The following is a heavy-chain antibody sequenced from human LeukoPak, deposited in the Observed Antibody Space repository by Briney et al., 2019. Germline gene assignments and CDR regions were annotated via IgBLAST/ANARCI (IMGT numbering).Heavy chain of an antibody. Sequence: GGSLRLSCAASGFTFSTYGMHWVRQAQGKGLEWVALIGYDGSNENYADSVKGRFTISRDNSRNTLYLQMNSLRGEDTAVYYCARGGLTIAEATTSWYLDYWGQGTLVTVSS. CDR1: GFTFSTYG. J-gene: IGHJ4*02. D-gene: IGHD1-26*01. V-gene: IGHV3-33*01. CDR3: ARGGLTIAEATTSWYLDY. CDR2: IGYDGSNE.